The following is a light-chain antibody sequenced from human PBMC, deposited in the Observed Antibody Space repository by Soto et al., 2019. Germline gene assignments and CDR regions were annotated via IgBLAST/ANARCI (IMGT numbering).Light chain of an antibody. CDR3: GTWDSSLSAVV. V-gene: IGLV1-51*02. CDR2: ENN. Sequence: QSVLTQPPSVSAAPGQKVTTFCSGSSSNIGNNYVSWYQQLPGTAPKLLIYENNKRPSGIPDRFSGSKSGTSATLGITGLQTGDEADYYCGTWDSSLSAVVFGGRTKLTVL. J-gene: IGLJ2*01. CDR1: SSNIGNNY.